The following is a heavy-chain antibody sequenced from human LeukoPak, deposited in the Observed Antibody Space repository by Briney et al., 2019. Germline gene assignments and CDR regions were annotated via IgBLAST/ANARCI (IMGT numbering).Heavy chain of an antibody. CDR3: ASLYRDY. D-gene: IGHD3-16*01. CDR1: GFTFNNYA. V-gene: IGHV3-23*01. CDR2: VISNGGST. Sequence: PGGSLRLSCAASGFTFNNYAMTWVRQAPGEGLQWVSSVISNGGSTYHADSVRGRFTISRDNSKNTLYLQMNSLRAEDTAVYYCASLYRDYWGQGTLVTVSS. J-gene: IGHJ4*02.